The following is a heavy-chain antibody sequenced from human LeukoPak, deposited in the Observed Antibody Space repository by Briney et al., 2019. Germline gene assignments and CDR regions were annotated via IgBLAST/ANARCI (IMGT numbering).Heavy chain of an antibody. Sequence: AASVKVSCKASGYTFTGYYMYWMRQAPGQGLEWMGWINPNSGGTNYAQKFQGRVTMTRDTSISTAYMEMSSLRFDDTAVYYCARQDLSGWYVYWGQGTLVTVSS. D-gene: IGHD6-19*01. CDR2: INPNSGGT. CDR3: ARQDLSGWYVY. J-gene: IGHJ4*02. CDR1: GYTFTGYY. V-gene: IGHV1-2*02.